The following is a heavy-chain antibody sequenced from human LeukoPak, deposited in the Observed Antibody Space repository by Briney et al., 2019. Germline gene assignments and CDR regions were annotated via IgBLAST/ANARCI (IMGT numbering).Heavy chain of an antibody. CDR2: IYYSGST. CDR3: ARHKNRASWFDP. V-gene: IGHV4-59*08. CDR1: GDSIKSYY. Sequence: PSETLSLTCTVSGDSIKSYYWSWIRQPPGKGLEWIGYIYYSGSTNYNPSLKSRVTISVDTSKNQFSLKLSSVTAADTAVYYCARHKNRASWFDPWGQGTLVTVSS. J-gene: IGHJ5*02. D-gene: IGHD1-14*01.